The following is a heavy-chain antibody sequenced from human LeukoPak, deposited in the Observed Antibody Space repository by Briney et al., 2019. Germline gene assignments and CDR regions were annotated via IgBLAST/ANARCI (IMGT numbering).Heavy chain of an antibody. V-gene: IGHV4-59*01. CDR2: IYYSGST. CDR3: ARGAGKYYFHGMDV. CDR1: GGSISTYF. Sequence: SETLSLTCTVSGGSISTYFWNWIRQPPGKGLEWIGHIYYSGSTNFNPSLKSRVTLSLDTSKNQFSLKLISVTAADTAVYYCARGAGKYYFHGMDVWGQGTTVTVSS. D-gene: IGHD3-16*01. J-gene: IGHJ6*02.